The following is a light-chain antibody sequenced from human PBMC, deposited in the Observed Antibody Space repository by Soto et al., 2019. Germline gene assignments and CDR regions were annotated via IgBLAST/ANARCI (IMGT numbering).Light chain of an antibody. Sequence: DIQMTQSPSSLSASVGDRVTITCQASQDISNYLNWYQQKPGKAPKLLIYDASNLETGVPSRFSGSGSGTDSTFTISSLQPEDIATYYCQQYDNLPPPTFGQGTRLEIK. CDR3: QQYDNLPPPT. J-gene: IGKJ5*01. CDR2: DAS. CDR1: QDISNY. V-gene: IGKV1-33*01.